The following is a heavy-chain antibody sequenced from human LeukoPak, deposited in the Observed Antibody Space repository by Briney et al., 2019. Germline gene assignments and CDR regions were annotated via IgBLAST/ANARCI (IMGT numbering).Heavy chain of an antibody. CDR2: IYPGDSDT. J-gene: IGHJ6*02. CDR1: GYSFTSYW. V-gene: IGHV5-51*01. Sequence: GESLKISCKGSGYSFTSYWIGWVRQLPGKGLEWMGIIYPGDSDTRYSPSFQGQVTISADKSISTAYLQWSSLKASDTAMYYCARQLYDSSGYYEGDYYYYGMDVWGQGTTVTVSS. D-gene: IGHD3-22*01. CDR3: ARQLYDSSGYYEGDYYYYGMDV.